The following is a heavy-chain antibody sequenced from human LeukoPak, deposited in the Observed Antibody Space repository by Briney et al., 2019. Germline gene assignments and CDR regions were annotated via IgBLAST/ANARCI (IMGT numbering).Heavy chain of an antibody. J-gene: IGHJ4*02. CDR3: AVDYDVLTGYYTDLGY. CDR2: INSDGSST. CDR1: GFTFSSYW. V-gene: IGHV3-74*01. Sequence: GGSLRLSCAASGFTFSSYWMHWVRQAPGKGLVWVSRINSDGSSTSYADSVKGRFTISRDNSKNTLYLQMNSLRAEDTALYYCAVDYDVLTGYYTDLGYWGQGTLVTVSS. D-gene: IGHD3-9*01.